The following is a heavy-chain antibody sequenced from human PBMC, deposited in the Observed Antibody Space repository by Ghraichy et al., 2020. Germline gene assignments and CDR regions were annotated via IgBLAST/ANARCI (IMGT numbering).Heavy chain of an antibody. D-gene: IGHD4-17*01. CDR1: GYTFTSYG. J-gene: IGHJ6*02. CDR3: ARNRDDYGDYRDYYYGMDV. V-gene: IGHV1-18*01. CDR2: ISAYNGNT. Sequence: ASVKVSCKASGYTFTSYGISWVRQAPGQGLEWMGWISAYNGNTNYAQKLQGRVTMTTDTSTSTAYMELRSLRSDDTAVYYCARNRDDYGDYRDYYYGMDVWGQGTTVTVSS.